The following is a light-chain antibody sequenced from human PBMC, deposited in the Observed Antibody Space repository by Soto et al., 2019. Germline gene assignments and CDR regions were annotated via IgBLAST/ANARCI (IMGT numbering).Light chain of an antibody. CDR1: NIGIKS. CDR2: YDS. V-gene: IGLV3-21*01. CDR3: PVWDISSGHVV. J-gene: IGLJ3*02. Sequence: SYELTQPPSVSVAPGKTASVACGGSNIGIKSVHWYQKKSGQDPVLVMYYDSDRPSGIPERFSGSDSGNTATLTISSVEAGDEADYYCPVWDISSGHVVFGGGTKRTVL.